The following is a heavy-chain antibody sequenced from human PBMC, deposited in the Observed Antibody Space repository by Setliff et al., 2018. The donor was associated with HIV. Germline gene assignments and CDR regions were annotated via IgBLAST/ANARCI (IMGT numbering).Heavy chain of an antibody. J-gene: IGHJ5*02. Sequence: GGSLRLSCAISGFNVTDNYMTWVRQAPGKGLEWVSILHRDGGTYSADSVKGRFTISRDNSKNTLYLRMNNLRVDDTAVYYCARLNFWSVLYNWPDPWGQGTLVTVSS. CDR2: LHRDGGT. CDR1: GFNVTDNY. CDR3: ARLNFWSVLYNWPDP. V-gene: IGHV3-53*01. D-gene: IGHD3-3*01.